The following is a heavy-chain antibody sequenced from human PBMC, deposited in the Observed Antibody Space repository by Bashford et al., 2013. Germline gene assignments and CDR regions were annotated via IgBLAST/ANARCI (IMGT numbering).Heavy chain of an antibody. CDR1: GGSFSGYY. J-gene: IGHJ6*02. D-gene: IGHD3-10*01. CDR3: ARDTAAPYGSGKTSYYYYGMDV. Sequence: SETLSLTCAVYGGSFSGYYWSWIRQPPGKGLEWIGEINHSGSTNYNPSLKSRVTISVDTSKNQFSLKLSSVTAADTAVYYCARDTAAPYGSGKTSYYYYGMDVVGPRDHGHRLL. CDR2: INHSGST. V-gene: IGHV4-34*01.